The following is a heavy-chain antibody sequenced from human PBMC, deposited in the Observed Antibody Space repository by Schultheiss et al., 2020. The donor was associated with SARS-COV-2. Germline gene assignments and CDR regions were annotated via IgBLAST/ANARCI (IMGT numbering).Heavy chain of an antibody. J-gene: IGHJ2*01. CDR2: IYHSGST. D-gene: IGHD6-13*01. CDR1: GGSISSGGYS. V-gene: IGHV4-30-2*01. CDR3: ARGAAGSWYNSGYFDL. Sequence: SETLSLTCAVSGGSISSGGYSWSWIRQPPGKGLEWIGYIYHSGSTNYNPSLKSRVTISVDTSKNQFSLKLSSVTAADTAVYYCARGAAGSWYNSGYFDLWGRGTLVTVSS.